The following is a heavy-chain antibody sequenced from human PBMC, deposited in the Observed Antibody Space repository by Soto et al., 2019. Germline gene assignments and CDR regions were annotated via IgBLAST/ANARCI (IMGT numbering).Heavy chain of an antibody. D-gene: IGHD3-10*01. J-gene: IGHJ6*02. CDR1: GFSLTTSGMF. CDR3: ARILTVRGPVAYYAGMDV. V-gene: IGHV2-70*01. CDR2: IDWGDDK. Sequence: SGPTLVNPTQTLTLTCTFSGFSLTTSGMFVSWIRQPPGKALDWLALIDWGDDKYYTTSLKTMLTISKDTSKNQVVLTMTNMDPVDTATYYCARILTVRGPVAYYAGMDVWGQGTTVTVSS.